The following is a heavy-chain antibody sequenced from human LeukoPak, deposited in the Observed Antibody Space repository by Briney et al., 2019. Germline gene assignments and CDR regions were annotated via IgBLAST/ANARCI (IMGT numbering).Heavy chain of an antibody. D-gene: IGHD3-22*01. CDR2: FYTSANT. CDR3: ARGLRDEERHYGYYYMDV. J-gene: IGHJ6*03. CDR1: GDSVSGYY. V-gene: IGHV4-4*09. Sequence: SETLSLTCTVSGDSVSGYYGSWIRQPPGKGLEWIGYFYTSANTNYNPSLKSRVTMSVDTSKNQFSLTLTSVTAADTAVYYCARGLRDEERHYGYYYMDVWGKGTTVTVSS.